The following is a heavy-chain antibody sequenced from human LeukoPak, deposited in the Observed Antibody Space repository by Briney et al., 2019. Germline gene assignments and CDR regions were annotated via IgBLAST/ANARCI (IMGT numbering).Heavy chain of an antibody. J-gene: IGHJ4*02. V-gene: IGHV4-39*01. D-gene: IGHD2-15*01. CDR2: ISYSGTT. Sequence: SETLSLTCTVSGGSISSNSYYWGWIRQPPGRGLEWIGSISYSGTTYYNPSLKSRVTISVDTSKNQFSPKLNSVTAADTAMYYCARHGVAVVTSSFDYWGQGTLVTVSS. CDR3: ARHGVAVVTSSFDY. CDR1: GGSISSNSYY.